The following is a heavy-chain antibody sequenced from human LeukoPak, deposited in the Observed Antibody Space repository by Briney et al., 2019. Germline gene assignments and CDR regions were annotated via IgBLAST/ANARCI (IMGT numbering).Heavy chain of an antibody. CDR2: IYYSGRT. V-gene: IGHV4-61*01. J-gene: IGHJ6*02. D-gene: IGHD2-15*01. Sequence: SETLSPTCSVSGGSVSSGSDYWSWIRQPPGKGLEWIGYIYYSGRTNYNPSLKSRVTISVDTSKNQFSLKLSSVTAADTAVYFCARRSVPYYYGMDVWGQGTTVTVSS. CDR1: GGSVSSGSDY. CDR3: ARRSVPYYYGMDV.